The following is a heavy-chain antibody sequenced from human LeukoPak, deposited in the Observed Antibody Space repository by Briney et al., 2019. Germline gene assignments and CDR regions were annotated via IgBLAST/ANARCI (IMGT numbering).Heavy chain of an antibody. V-gene: IGHV3-23*01. CDR1: GFTFSSYA. J-gene: IGHJ4*02. CDR3: ARKSVAEAGIVLDY. D-gene: IGHD6-19*01. CDR2: ISGSGGST. Sequence: TGGSLRLSCAASGFTFSSYAMSWVRQAPGKGLEWVSAISGSGGSTYYADSVKGRFTISRDTSKNTLYLQMNSLRAEDTAVYYCARKSVAEAGIVLDYWGPGTLVTVSS.